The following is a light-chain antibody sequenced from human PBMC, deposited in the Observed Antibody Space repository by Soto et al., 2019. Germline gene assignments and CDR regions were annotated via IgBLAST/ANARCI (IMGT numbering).Light chain of an antibody. CDR2: DVN. CDR1: SSDVGGYNY. CDR3: SSYTSTSNVL. V-gene: IGLV2-14*01. J-gene: IGLJ2*01. Sequence: QSVLTQPASVSGSPGQSITISCTGASSDVGGYNYVSWYQQHPGKAPKLMIYDVNNRPSGVSNRFSGSKSGNTASLTISGLQAEDEADYYCSSYTSTSNVLFGGGTKLTVL.